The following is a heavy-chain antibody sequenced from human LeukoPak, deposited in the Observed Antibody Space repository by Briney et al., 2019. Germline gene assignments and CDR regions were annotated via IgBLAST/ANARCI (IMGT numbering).Heavy chain of an antibody. V-gene: IGHV4-30-2*01. D-gene: IGHD1-1*01. J-gene: IGHJ4*02. CDR1: GGSISSGGYY. CDR2: IYHSGST. CDR3: ARDGNWNSFDY. Sequence: PSQTLSLTCTVSGGSISSGGYYWSWIRQPPGKGLEWIGYIYHSGSTYYNPSLKSRVTISVDRSKNQFSLKLSSVTAADTAVYYCARDGNWNSFDYWGQGTLVTVSS.